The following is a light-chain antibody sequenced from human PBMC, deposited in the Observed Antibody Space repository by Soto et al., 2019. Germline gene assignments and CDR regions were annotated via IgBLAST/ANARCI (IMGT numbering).Light chain of an antibody. Sequence: EIVLTQSPDTLSLSPGERATLSRRASQSVSSNFLAWYQQRPGRAPRLLIYGASNRATGVPDRFSGSGSGTDFTLTISRLEPEDFAVYYCQQYGSSPRTFGQGTKVDI. CDR1: QSVSSNF. CDR3: QQYGSSPRT. CDR2: GAS. J-gene: IGKJ1*01. V-gene: IGKV3-20*01.